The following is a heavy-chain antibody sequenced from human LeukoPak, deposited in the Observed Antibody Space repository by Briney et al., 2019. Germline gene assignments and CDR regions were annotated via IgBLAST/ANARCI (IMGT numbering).Heavy chain of an antibody. J-gene: IGHJ4*02. V-gene: IGHV4-34*01. CDR1: GGSLSGYY. CDR2: ISHSGST. Sequence: SETLSLTCAVYGGSLSGYYWSWIRPPPGKGLEWIGEISHSGSTNYNPPLTSRVTISVDTSENQFSLKLSSVTAADTAVYYGARGKRAPYWGQGTLVTVSS. CDR3: ARGKRAPY. D-gene: IGHD6-25*01.